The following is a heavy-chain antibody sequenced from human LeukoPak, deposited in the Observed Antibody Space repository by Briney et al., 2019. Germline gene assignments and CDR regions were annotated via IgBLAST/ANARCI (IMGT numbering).Heavy chain of an antibody. J-gene: IGHJ3*02. Sequence: GESLQISCKGSGYSFTSYWIGWVRQMPGKGLEWMGIIYPSDSDTRYSPSFQGQVTISADKSISTAYLQWSSLKASDTSMYYCARRRYPGYSSGRDAFDIWGQGTMVTVSS. D-gene: IGHD6-19*01. CDR3: ARRRYPGYSSGRDAFDI. V-gene: IGHV5-51*01. CDR2: IYPSDSDT. CDR1: GYSFTSYW.